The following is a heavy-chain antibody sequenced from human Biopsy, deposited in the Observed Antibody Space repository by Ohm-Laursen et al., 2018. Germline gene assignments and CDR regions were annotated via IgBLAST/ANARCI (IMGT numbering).Heavy chain of an antibody. CDR1: RFTFSTYG. J-gene: IGHJ4*02. Sequence: SLRLSCTASRFTFSTYGMHWVRQTPGKGLEWVALIWDNGNNKYYADSVNGRFTISRDNAKDTLYLEMNSLRAEDTAVYYCARDVFCTTTSCYLFEYWGQGTLVTVSS. D-gene: IGHD2-2*01. V-gene: IGHV3-33*08. CDR2: IWDNGNNK. CDR3: ARDVFCTTTSCYLFEY.